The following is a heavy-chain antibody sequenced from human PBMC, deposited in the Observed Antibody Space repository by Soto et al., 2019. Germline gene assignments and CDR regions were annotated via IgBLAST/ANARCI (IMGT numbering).Heavy chain of an antibody. CDR2: ISYDGSNK. J-gene: IGHJ6*02. V-gene: IGHV3-30*18. D-gene: IGHD2-2*01. CDR3: AKGPVSVLVPAAMNYYYGMDV. CDR1: GFTFSSYG. Sequence: QVQLVESGGGVVQPGRSLRLSCAASGFTFSSYGMHWVRQAPGKGLEWVAVISYDGSNKYYADSVKGRFTISRDNSKNTLYLQMNSLRAEDTAVYYCAKGPVSVLVPAAMNYYYGMDVGGQGTTVTVSS.